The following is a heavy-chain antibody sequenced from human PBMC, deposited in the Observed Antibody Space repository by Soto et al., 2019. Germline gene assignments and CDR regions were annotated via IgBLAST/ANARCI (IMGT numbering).Heavy chain of an antibody. Sequence: ASVKVSCKASGYTFANYGISWVRQAPGQGLEWMGWISANSGDTNYAQKVQGRVTMTTDTSTRTAYMELRSLRSDDTAVYYCARDCSGYPCWYAFEIWGQGTLVTVAS. CDR3: ARDCSGYPCWYAFEI. J-gene: IGHJ3*02. CDR2: ISANSGDT. CDR1: GYTFANYG. D-gene: IGHD3-22*01. V-gene: IGHV1-18*04.